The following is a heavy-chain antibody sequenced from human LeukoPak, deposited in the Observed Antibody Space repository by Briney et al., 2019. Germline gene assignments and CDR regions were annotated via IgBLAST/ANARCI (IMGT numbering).Heavy chain of an antibody. CDR3: ARVTRDILTGYYYYFDY. Sequence: ASVKVSCKASGYTFTSYGISWVRQAPGQGLEWMGWISAYNGNTNYAQKLQGRVTMTTDTSTSTAYMELSRLRSDDTAVYYCARVTRDILTGYYYYFDYWGQGTLVTVSS. D-gene: IGHD3-9*01. V-gene: IGHV1-18*01. CDR1: GYTFTSYG. CDR2: ISAYNGNT. J-gene: IGHJ4*02.